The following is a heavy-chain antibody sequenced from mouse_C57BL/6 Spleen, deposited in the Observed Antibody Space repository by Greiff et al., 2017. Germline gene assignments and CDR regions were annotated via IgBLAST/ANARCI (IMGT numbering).Heavy chain of an antibody. CDR3: ARDGGLLPGMDY. V-gene: IGHV1-76*01. J-gene: IGHJ4*01. CDR2: IYPGSGNT. CDR1: GYTFTDYY. Sequence: QVQLQQSGAELVRPGASVKLSCKASGYTFTDYYINWVKQRPGQGLEWIARIYPGSGNTYYNEKFKGKATLTAEKSSSTAYMQLSSLTSEDSAVYFCARDGGLLPGMDYWGQGTSVTVSS. D-gene: IGHD2-3*01.